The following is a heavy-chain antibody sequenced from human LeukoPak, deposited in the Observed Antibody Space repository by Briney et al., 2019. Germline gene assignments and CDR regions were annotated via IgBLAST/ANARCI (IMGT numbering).Heavy chain of an antibody. J-gene: IGHJ4*02. Sequence: GSSVKVSCKASGGTFSSYAISWVRQAPGQGLEWMGRIIPILGIANYAQKFQGRVTITADKSTSTAYMELSSLRSEDTAVYYCARDVPPPYGSGSFNYFDYWGQGTLVTVSS. CDR1: GGTFSSYA. D-gene: IGHD3-10*01. V-gene: IGHV1-69*04. CDR2: IIPILGIA. CDR3: ARDVPPPYGSGSFNYFDY.